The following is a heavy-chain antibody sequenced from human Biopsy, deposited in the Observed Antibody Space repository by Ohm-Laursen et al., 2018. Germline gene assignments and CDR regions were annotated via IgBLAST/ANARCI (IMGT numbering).Heavy chain of an antibody. J-gene: IGHJ6*02. CDR1: GDTFNKYG. Sequence: SVKVSCKASGDTFNKYGIFWVRQAPGQGLEWMGRIIPIVDIVNYAQRFQGRVTMTADKSTSTAYLDLSSLISEDTAVYYCVRGGAGSGYYGMDVWGQGTTVTVSS. D-gene: IGHD3-10*01. CDR2: IIPIVDIV. CDR3: VRGGAGSGYYGMDV. V-gene: IGHV1-69*04.